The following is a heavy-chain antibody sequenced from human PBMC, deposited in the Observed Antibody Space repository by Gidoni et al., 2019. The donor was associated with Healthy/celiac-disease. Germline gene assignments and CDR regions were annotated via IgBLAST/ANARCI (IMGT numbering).Heavy chain of an antibody. Sequence: EVQLVESGGGLVQPGRSLRLSCASPGFTFADYAMHWVRQAPGKGLEWVSGISWNSGSIGYADSVKGRFTISRDNAKNSLYLQMNSLRAEDTALYYCAKDRGGAFDIWGQGTMVTVSS. CDR3: AKDRGGAFDI. J-gene: IGHJ3*02. D-gene: IGHD3-10*01. CDR1: GFTFADYA. V-gene: IGHV3-9*01. CDR2: ISWNSGSI.